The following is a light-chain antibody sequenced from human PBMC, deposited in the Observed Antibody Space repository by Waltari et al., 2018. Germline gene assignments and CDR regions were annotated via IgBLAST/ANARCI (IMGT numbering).Light chain of an antibody. V-gene: IGLV3-21*01. CDR2: YDN. CDR3: QVWDANTDPGV. J-gene: IGLJ1*01. CDR1: NIESKS. Sequence: SYVLTQPPSVSVAPRETASITCGGNNIESKSVPWYRQRPGQAPVVVISYDNDRAAGIPERFSGSNSGNTATLTISRVEAGDEADYYCQVWDANTDPGVFGTGTEVTVL.